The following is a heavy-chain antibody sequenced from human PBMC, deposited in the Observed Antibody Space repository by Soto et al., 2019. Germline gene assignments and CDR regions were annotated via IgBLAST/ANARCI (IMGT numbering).Heavy chain of an antibody. D-gene: IGHD2-15*01. Sequence: QVQLVQSGAEVKKPGSSVKVSCKASGGTFSSYAISWVRQAPGQGLEWMGGIIPIFGTANYAQKFQGRVTITADESTSIAYMELSSLRSEDTAVYYCARDREIYCSGGSCYRGQFDYWGQGTLVTVSS. V-gene: IGHV1-69*01. J-gene: IGHJ4*02. CDR2: IIPIFGTA. CDR1: GGTFSSYA. CDR3: ARDREIYCSGGSCYRGQFDY.